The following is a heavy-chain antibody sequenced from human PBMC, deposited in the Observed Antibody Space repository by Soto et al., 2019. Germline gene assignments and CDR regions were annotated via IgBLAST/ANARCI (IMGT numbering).Heavy chain of an antibody. CDR1: GFTFSSYA. CDR2: ISGSGGST. J-gene: IGHJ4*02. CDR3: AKDRGYSYGYEYYFDY. Sequence: PVGSLRLSCAASGFTFSSYAMSWARQAPGKGLEWVSAISGSGGSTYYADSVRGRFTISRDNSKNTLYLQMNSLRAEDTAVYYCAKDRGYSYGYEYYFDYWGQGTLVTVSS. V-gene: IGHV3-23*01. D-gene: IGHD5-18*01.